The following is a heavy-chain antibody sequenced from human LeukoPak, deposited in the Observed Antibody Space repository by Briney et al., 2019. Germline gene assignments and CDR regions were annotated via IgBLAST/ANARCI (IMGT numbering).Heavy chain of an antibody. CDR3: ARGGSGYLLDY. CDR2: INPNSGGT. J-gene: IGHJ4*02. Sequence: ASVKVSCKASEYTFTGYYMHWVRQAPGQGLEWMGWINPNSGGTNCAQKFQGRVTMTRDTSISTAYMELSRLRSDDTAVYYCARGGSGYLLDYWGQGTLVTVSS. D-gene: IGHD5-12*01. V-gene: IGHV1-2*02. CDR1: EYTFTGYY.